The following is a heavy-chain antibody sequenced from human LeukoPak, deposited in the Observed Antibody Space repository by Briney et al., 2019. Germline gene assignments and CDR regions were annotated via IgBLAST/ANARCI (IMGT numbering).Heavy chain of an antibody. CDR2: ISAYNGNT. J-gene: IGHJ4*02. CDR1: GYTFTSYG. CDR3: ATLTSGIAVADTTDY. V-gene: IGHV1-18*01. D-gene: IGHD6-19*01. Sequence: ASVKVSCKASGYTFTSYGISWVRQAPGQGLEWMGWISAYNGNTNYAQKLQGRVTMTEDTSTDTAYMELSSLRSEDTAVYYCATLTSGIAVADTTDYWGQGTLVTVSS.